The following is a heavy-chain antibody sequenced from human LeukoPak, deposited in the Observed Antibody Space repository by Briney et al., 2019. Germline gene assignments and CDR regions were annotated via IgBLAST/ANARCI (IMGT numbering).Heavy chain of an antibody. J-gene: IGHJ4*02. Sequence: SVKVSCKASGGTFSSYAISWVRQAPGQGLEWMGGIIPIFGTANYAQKFQGRVTITADESTNTAYMELSSLRSEDTAVYYCASLEGYSSSWYTQDYFDYWGQGTLVTVSS. CDR1: GGTFSSYA. D-gene: IGHD6-13*01. CDR2: IIPIFGTA. V-gene: IGHV1-69*13. CDR3: ASLEGYSSSWYTQDYFDY.